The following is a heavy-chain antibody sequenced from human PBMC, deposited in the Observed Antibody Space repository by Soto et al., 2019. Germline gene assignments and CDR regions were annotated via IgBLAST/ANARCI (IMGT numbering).Heavy chain of an antibody. J-gene: IGHJ6*02. CDR1: GGSISSYY. V-gene: IGHV4-59*08. CDR3: ARHYQRLEADYYYYYGMDV. D-gene: IGHD1-1*01. Sequence: SETLSLTCTVSGGSISSYYGGWFRQPPGKGLEWIGSIYYSGSTNYNPSLKSRVTISVDTSKNQFSLKLSSVTAADTAVYYCARHYQRLEADYYYYYGMDVWGQGTTVTVSS. CDR2: IYYSGST.